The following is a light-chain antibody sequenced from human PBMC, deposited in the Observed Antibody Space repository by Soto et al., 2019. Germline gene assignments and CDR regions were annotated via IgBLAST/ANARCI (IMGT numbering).Light chain of an antibody. J-gene: IGLJ1*01. CDR3: CSNAVGSTYV. CDR2: DVS. V-gene: IGLV2-11*01. CDR1: SSDVGGYNY. Sequence: QSVLTQPRSVSGSPGQSVTISCTGTSSDVGGYNYVSWYQQHPGKAPKLMIYDVSKRPSGVPDRFSGSKSGSTASLTISGLQAEDEADYYCCSNAVGSTYVFGTGTKLTVL.